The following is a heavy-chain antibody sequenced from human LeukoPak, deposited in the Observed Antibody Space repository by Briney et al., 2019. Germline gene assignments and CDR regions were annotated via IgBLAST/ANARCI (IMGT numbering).Heavy chain of an antibody. J-gene: IGHJ3*02. Sequence: GESLKISCKGSGYSFTSCYMHWVRQAPGQGLEWMGWINPNSGGTNYAQKFQGRVTMTRETSISTAYMELSRLRSDDTAVYYCARVGYYGSGSYYSWDDAFDIWSQGTMVTVSS. CDR3: ARVGYYGSGSYYSWDDAFDI. V-gene: IGHV1-2*02. CDR2: INPNSGGT. D-gene: IGHD3-10*01. CDR1: GYSFTSCY.